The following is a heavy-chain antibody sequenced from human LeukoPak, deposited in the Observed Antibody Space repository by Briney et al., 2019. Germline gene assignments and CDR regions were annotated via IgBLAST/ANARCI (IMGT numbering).Heavy chain of an antibody. D-gene: IGHD2-15*01. CDR3: ASAAQTLGYCSGGSCYSSRPFDY. CDR1: GGSISSSSYY. Sequence: SETLSLTCTVSGGSISSSSYYWGWLRQPPGKGLEWIGSIYYSGSTYYNPSLKSRVTISVDTSKNQFSLKRSSVTAADTAVYYCASAAQTLGYCSGGSCYSSRPFDYWGQGTLVTVSS. J-gene: IGHJ4*02. V-gene: IGHV4-39*01. CDR2: IYYSGST.